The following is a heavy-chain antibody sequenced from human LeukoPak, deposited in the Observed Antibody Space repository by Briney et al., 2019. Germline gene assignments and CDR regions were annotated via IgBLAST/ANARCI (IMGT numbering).Heavy chain of an antibody. CDR3: ARVPGSSGWNYYFDH. V-gene: IGHV3-48*03. CDR1: GDTFSSHE. J-gene: IGHJ4*02. Sequence: GGSLRLSCAASGDTFSSHEMNWVRQAPGRGLEWVSYISSTGSTVHYADSVKGRFTISRDNAKNSLFLQMNSLRAEDTAVYYCARVPGSSGWNYYFDHWGQGTLVTVSS. CDR2: ISSTGSTV. D-gene: IGHD6-19*01.